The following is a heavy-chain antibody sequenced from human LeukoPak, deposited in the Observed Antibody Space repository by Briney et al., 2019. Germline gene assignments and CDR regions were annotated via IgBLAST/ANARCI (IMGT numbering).Heavy chain of an antibody. D-gene: IGHD6-13*01. V-gene: IGHV4-39*07. CDR1: GDSMSSSHYC. J-gene: IGHJ4*02. CDR3: ARLFYSGSSSWYYFDY. Sequence: SETLSLTCTVSGDSMSSSHYCWGWIRQPPGKGLEWIGEINHSGSTNYNPSLKSRVTISVDTSKNQFSLKLSSVTAADTAVYYCARLFYSGSSSWYYFDYWGQGTLVTVSS. CDR2: INHSGST.